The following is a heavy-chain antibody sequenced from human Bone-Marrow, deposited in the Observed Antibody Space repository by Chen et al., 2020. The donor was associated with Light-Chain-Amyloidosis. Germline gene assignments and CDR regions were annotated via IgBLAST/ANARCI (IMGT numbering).Heavy chain of an antibody. J-gene: IGHJ4*02. V-gene: IGHV3-74*01. CDR2: INEDGGTT. CDR1: GFTLTTYW. Sequence: EVQVVESGGGLVQPGGSLRLSCAASGFTLTTYWMHGVRQAPGKGLVWVSRINEDGGTTNYAESVRGRFTISRDTAKNILYLQMNSLRAEDTALYYCAKDFGGRDDYWGQGTLVTVSS. CDR3: AKDFGGRDDY. D-gene: IGHD2-15*01.